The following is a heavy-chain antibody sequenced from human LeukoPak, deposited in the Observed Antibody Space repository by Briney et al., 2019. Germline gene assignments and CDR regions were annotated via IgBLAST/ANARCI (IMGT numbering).Heavy chain of an antibody. CDR2: IYYSGST. V-gene: IGHV4-59*08. Sequence: SETLSLTCTVSGGSISSYYWSWIRQPPGKGLEWIGYIYYSGSTNYNPSLKSRVTISVDTSKNQFSLKPSSVTAADTAVYYCARHPEVGEGYWGQGTLVTVSS. CDR1: GGSISSYY. D-gene: IGHD3-10*01. J-gene: IGHJ4*02. CDR3: ARHPEVGEGY.